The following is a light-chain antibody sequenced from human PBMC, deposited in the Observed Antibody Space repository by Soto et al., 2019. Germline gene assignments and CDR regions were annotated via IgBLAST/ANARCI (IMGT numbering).Light chain of an antibody. V-gene: IGLV2-14*01. J-gene: IGLJ1*01. Sequence: QSVLTQPASVSGSPGLSITISCTGTSNDVGGYNYVSWFQQHPGKAPKFMIYDVSRRSSGVSNRFSGSKSGNTASLTISGLQAEDEADYYCCSYTRTTSFVFGTGTKLTVL. CDR3: CSYTRTTSFV. CDR1: SNDVGGYNY. CDR2: DVS.